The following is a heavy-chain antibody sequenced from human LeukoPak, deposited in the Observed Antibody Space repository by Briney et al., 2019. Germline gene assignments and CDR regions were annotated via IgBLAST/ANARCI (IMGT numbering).Heavy chain of an antibody. CDR2: VHYSGST. CDR3: ARGVYYYYYMDV. V-gene: IGHV4-59*01. Sequence: PSETLSLTCTVSGGSISSYYWSWIRQPPGKGLEWIGFVHYSGSTSYNPSLKSRVAISVDTSKNQFSPKLRSVTAADTAVYYCARGVYYYYYMDVWGNGTTVTVSS. CDR1: GGSISSYY. J-gene: IGHJ6*03.